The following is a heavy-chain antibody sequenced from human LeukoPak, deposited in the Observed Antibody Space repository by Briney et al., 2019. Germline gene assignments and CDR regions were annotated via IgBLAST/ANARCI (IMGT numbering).Heavy chain of an antibody. CDR2: IYHSGTT. V-gene: IGHV4-38-2*02. CDR1: GGSISSYY. J-gene: IGHJ4*02. D-gene: IGHD6-19*01. Sequence: PSETLSLTCTVSGGSISSYYWGWIRQPPGKGLEWIGSIYHSGTTYYNPSLKSRVTISVDTSKNQFFLKLNSVTAADTAVYSCARDVPVAGPSTFDYWGQGTLVTVSS. CDR3: ARDVPVAGPSTFDY.